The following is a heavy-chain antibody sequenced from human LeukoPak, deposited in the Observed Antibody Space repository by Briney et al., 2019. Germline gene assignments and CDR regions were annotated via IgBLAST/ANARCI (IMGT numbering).Heavy chain of an antibody. CDR1: GFTFSSYA. Sequence: PGGSLRLSCAASGFTFSSYAMSWVRQAPGKGLEWVSAISGSGGSTYYADSVKGRFTISRDDSKNTLYLQMNSLRAEDTAVYYCAKRRDSSSWYVRGAWDPWGQGTLVTVSS. V-gene: IGHV3-23*01. J-gene: IGHJ5*02. CDR2: ISGSGGST. CDR3: AKRRDSSSWYVRGAWDP. D-gene: IGHD6-13*01.